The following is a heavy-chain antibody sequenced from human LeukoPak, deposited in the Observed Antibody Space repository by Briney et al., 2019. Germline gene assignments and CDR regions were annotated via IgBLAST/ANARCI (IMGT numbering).Heavy chain of an antibody. CDR2: ISGSGGST. Sequence: GGSLRLSCAASGFTFSSYAMSWVRQAPGKGLEWVSAISGSGGSTYYADSVKGRFTISRDNSKNTLYLQMNSLRAEDTAVYYCAKSGVRGVIIFWSDPWGQGTLVTVSS. D-gene: IGHD3-10*01. CDR3: AKSGVRGVIIFWSDP. V-gene: IGHV3-23*01. CDR1: GFTFSSYA. J-gene: IGHJ5*02.